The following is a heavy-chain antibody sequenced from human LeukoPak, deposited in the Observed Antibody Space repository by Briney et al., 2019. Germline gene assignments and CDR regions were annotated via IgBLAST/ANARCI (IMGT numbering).Heavy chain of an antibody. CDR3: ARSPHSGYDPFDY. CDR2: IYYSGST. D-gene: IGHD5-12*01. V-gene: IGHV4-39*01. J-gene: IGHJ4*02. CDR1: GGSISSSSYY. Sequence: KPSETLSLTCTVSGGSISSSSYYWGWIRQPPGKGLEWIGSIYYSGSTYYNPSLKSRVTISVDTSKNQFSLKLSSVTAADTAVYYCARSPHSGYDPFDYWGQGTLVTVSS.